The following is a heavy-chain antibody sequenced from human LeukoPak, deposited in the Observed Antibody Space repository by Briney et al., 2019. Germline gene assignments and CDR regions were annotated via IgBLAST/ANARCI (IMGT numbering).Heavy chain of an antibody. Sequence: SGGSLRLSCAASGFTFSNYAMSWVRQAPGKGLEWVSAISGSGGSTYYADSVKGRFTISRDNAKNSLYLQMNSLRVEDTAVYYCARDLGWGREPGRSFDYWGQGTLVTVSS. CDR2: ISGSGGST. J-gene: IGHJ4*02. CDR3: ARDLGWGREPGRSFDY. D-gene: IGHD3-16*01. V-gene: IGHV3-23*01. CDR1: GFTFSNYA.